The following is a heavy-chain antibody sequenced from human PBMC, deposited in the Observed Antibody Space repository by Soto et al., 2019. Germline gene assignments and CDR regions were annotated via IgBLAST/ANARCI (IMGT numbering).Heavy chain of an antibody. CDR1: GFTFSRYG. CDR3: ARDPSEGRVGNWFES. J-gene: IGHJ5*01. CDR2: ISSSTSYV. Sequence: EVQLVESGGGLVKPGGSLRLSCAASGFTFSRYGMNWLRQARGKGLEWVASISSSTSYVYYADSVKGRFSTSRDNAKNILYLEMYGLRTEDTAVYYCARDPSEGRVGNWFESWGQGTLVTVSS. V-gene: IGHV3-21*02. D-gene: IGHD2-2*01.